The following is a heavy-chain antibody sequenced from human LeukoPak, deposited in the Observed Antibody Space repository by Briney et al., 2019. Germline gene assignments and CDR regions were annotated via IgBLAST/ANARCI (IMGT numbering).Heavy chain of an antibody. CDR1: GGTFSSYA. V-gene: IGHV1-69*06. D-gene: IGHD4-17*01. Sequence: GASVKVSCKASGGTFSSYAISWVRQAPGQGLEWMGGIIPIFGTANYAQKFQGRVTITADKSTSTAYMELSSLRSEDTAVYYCARDHSGYGDYEGHFDYWGQGTLVTVSS. J-gene: IGHJ4*02. CDR2: IIPIFGTA. CDR3: ARDHSGYGDYEGHFDY.